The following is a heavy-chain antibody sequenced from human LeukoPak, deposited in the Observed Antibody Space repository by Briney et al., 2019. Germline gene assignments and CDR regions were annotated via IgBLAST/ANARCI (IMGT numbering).Heavy chain of an antibody. CDR1: GYTFTGYY. V-gene: IGHV1-2*02. Sequence: ASVKVSCKASGYTFTGYYMHWVRQAPGQGLEWMGWINPNSGGTNYAQKFQGRVTMTRDTSISTAYMELSRLRSDDTAVYYCARPRAHYYDSSGYSSFDYWGQGTQVTVSS. D-gene: IGHD3-22*01. J-gene: IGHJ4*02. CDR2: INPNSGGT. CDR3: ARPRAHYYDSSGYSSFDY.